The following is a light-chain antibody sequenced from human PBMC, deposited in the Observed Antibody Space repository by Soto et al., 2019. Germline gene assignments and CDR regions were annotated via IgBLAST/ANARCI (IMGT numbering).Light chain of an antibody. CDR2: GAS. CDR1: QSVGTN. V-gene: IGKV3-15*01. Sequence: EMVMTQSPATVSVSPGEGATLSCRASQSVGTNLAWYQQKLGQAPRLLIYGASTRATGIPARFSGSGSGTDFTLTISSLQCEDFAVYYCQQYSNWPLTFGGGTNVEI. CDR3: QQYSNWPLT. J-gene: IGKJ4*01.